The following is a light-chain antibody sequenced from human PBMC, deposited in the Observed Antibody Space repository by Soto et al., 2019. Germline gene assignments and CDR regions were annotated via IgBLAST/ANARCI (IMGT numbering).Light chain of an antibody. V-gene: IGKV3-11*02. J-gene: IGKJ2*01. CDR3: QQRSTWLYT. CDR2: DAS. Sequence: EILLAQSPATLSLSPGERATLSCKASQDVSIFLAWYQQKPGQAPRLLIHDASNRATGVTARFSGSGSGRDFTLTITRLEPEDFAVYYCQQRSTWLYTFGEGTKLEV. CDR1: QDVSIF.